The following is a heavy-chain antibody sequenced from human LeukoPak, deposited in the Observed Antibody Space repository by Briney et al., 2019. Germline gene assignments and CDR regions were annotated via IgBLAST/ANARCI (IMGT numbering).Heavy chain of an antibody. CDR2: ISSSGSTI. CDR3: ASQSSGWYSYYYYYGMDV. V-gene: IGHV3-11*01. J-gene: IGHJ6*02. CDR1: GLTFSDYY. Sequence: PGGSLRLSCAASGLTFSDYYMSWIRQAPGKGLEWVSYISSSGSTIYYADSVKGRFTISRDNAKNSLYLQMNSLRAEDTAVYYCASQSSGWYSYYYYYGMDVWGQGTTVTVPS. D-gene: IGHD6-19*01.